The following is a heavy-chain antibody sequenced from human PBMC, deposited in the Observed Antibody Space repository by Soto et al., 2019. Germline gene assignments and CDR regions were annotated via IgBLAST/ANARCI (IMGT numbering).Heavy chain of an antibody. Sequence: SVKVSCKASGFTFTNSAVQWVRQARGQRLEWIGWIVVGSGNTNYAQKFQERVTITRDMSTSTAYMELNSLRSEDTAVYYCARVYYDSSPFDYWGQGTLVTVSS. V-gene: IGHV1-58*01. CDR2: IVVGSGNT. CDR3: ARVYYDSSPFDY. D-gene: IGHD3-22*01. J-gene: IGHJ4*02. CDR1: GFTFTNSA.